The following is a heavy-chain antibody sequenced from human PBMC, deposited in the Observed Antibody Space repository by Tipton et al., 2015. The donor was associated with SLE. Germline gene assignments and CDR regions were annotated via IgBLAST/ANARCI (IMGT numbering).Heavy chain of an antibody. Sequence: SLRLSCAASGFTFSTYIMNRVRQAPGKGLEWVSSISSCSSYIYYADSVKGRFTISRDNAKNSLYLQMNSLRAEDTAVYYCASRAESAAFHIWGQGTMVTVSS. CDR2: ISSCSSYI. J-gene: IGHJ3*02. D-gene: IGHD2/OR15-2a*01. CDR1: GFTFSTYI. V-gene: IGHV3-21*03. CDR3: ASRAESAAFHI.